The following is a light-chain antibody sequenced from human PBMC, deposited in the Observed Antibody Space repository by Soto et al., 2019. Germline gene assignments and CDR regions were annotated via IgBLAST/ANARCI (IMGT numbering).Light chain of an antibody. CDR2: AVS. V-gene: IGKV1-6*01. Sequence: AIQMTQSPSSLSASVGGRVTITCRASQAIRNDLGWYQQKPGKAPKLLFYAVSFLQSGVPSRFSGSGSGTDFTLTISSLQTENFATYYCLQDYNYPYTFGQGNKLEIK. J-gene: IGKJ2*01. CDR3: LQDYNYPYT. CDR1: QAIRND.